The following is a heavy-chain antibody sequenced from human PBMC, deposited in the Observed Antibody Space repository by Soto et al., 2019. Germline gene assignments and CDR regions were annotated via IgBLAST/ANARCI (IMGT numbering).Heavy chain of an antibody. CDR1: GYSFTTYW. Sequence: PGESLKISCKGSGYSFTTYWIVWVRQMPGKGLEWMGIIYPGDSDTRYSPSFQGQVTISADKSISTAYLQWSSLKASDTAKYYCARRYVSNHDAFDIWGQGTMVTVSS. CDR3: ARRYVSNHDAFDI. V-gene: IGHV5-51*01. CDR2: IYPGDSDT. J-gene: IGHJ3*02. D-gene: IGHD1-20*01.